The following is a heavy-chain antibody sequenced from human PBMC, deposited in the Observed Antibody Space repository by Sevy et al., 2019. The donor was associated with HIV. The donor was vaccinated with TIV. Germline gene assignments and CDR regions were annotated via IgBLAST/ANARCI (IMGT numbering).Heavy chain of an antibody. CDR1: GFTFSKYA. CDR3: AIFYSYGSGIYYNGMDV. J-gene: IGHJ6*02. V-gene: IGHV3-30*04. Sequence: GGSLRLSCAASGFTFSKYAMYWVRQAPGKGLEWMAVISYDGSNKQYADSVEGRFTISRDNFKNTLYLQMNSLRAEDTAVYYCAIFYSYGSGIYYNGMDVWGQGTTVTVSS. D-gene: IGHD3-10*01. CDR2: ISYDGSNK.